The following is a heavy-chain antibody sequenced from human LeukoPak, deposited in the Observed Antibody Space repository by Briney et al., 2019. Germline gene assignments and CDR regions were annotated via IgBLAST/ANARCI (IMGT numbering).Heavy chain of an antibody. CDR2: INHSGST. V-gene: IGHV4-34*01. Sequence: SETLSLTCAVYGGSFSAYYWSWIRQPPGKGLEWIGEINHSGSTNYNPSLKSRVTISVDTSKNQFSLKLSSVTAADTAVYYCAREGPRTGYSSGWLRYWGQGTLVTVSS. CDR1: GGSFSAYY. CDR3: AREGPRTGYSSGWLRY. D-gene: IGHD6-19*01. J-gene: IGHJ4*02.